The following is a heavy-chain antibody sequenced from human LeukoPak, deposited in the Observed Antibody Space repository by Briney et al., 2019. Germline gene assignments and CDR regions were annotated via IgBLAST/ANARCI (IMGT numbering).Heavy chain of an antibody. CDR3: ARASEGFYYCYGMYV. CDR1: GGTFSSNA. Sequence: SVKFSCKASGGTFSSNAISCVRQPPGQGLEWMGGIIPIFGTANYAQKFQGRVTITADESTRTAYMELSSLRSEDTAVYYCARASEGFYYCYGMYVWGKGTTVTVSS. J-gene: IGHJ6*04. V-gene: IGHV1-69*13. CDR2: IIPIFGTA.